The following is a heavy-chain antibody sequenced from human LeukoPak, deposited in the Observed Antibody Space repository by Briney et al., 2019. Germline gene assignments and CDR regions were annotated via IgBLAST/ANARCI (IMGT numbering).Heavy chain of an antibody. Sequence: GGSLRLSCAASGFTFSSYEMNWVRQAPGKGREWVSYISSSGDTIYYADSVKGRFTISRDNAKNSLYLQMNSLRAEDTAVYYCARGYSYFGFWGQGTLVTVSS. CDR3: ARGYSYFGF. V-gene: IGHV3-48*03. J-gene: IGHJ4*02. D-gene: IGHD1-1*01. CDR2: ISSSGDTI. CDR1: GFTFSSYE.